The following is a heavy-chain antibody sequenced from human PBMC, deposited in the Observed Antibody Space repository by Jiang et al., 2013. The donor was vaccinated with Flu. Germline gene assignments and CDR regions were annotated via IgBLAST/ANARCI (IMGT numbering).Heavy chain of an antibody. CDR2: ISYDGSNK. CDR3: ARDPPVEMATIYAFDI. CDR1: GFTFSSYA. Sequence: GRSLRLSCAASGFTFSSYAMHWVRQAPGKGLEWVAVISYDGSNKYYADSVKGRFTISRDNSKNTLYLQMNSLRAEDTAVYYCARDPPVEMATIYAFDIWGQGTMVTVSS. V-gene: IGHV3-30*01. D-gene: IGHD5-24*01. J-gene: IGHJ3*02.